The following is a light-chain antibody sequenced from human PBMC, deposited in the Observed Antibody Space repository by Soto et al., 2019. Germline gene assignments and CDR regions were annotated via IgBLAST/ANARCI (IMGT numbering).Light chain of an antibody. V-gene: IGKV3-15*01. CDR2: GAS. CDR3: QQYNNWPRA. J-gene: IGKJ1*01. CDR1: QCVSSN. Sequence: EIVMTQSPATLSLSPGERATLSCRTSQCVSSNLAWYQQKPGQAPRLLIYGASTRATGIPARFSGSGSGTDFTLTISSLQSEDFAVYFCQQYNNWPRAFGPGTKVEI.